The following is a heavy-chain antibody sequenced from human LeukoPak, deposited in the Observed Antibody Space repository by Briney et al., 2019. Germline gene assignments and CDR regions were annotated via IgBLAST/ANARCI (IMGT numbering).Heavy chain of an antibody. V-gene: IGHV3-9*01. CDR2: ISWNSGSI. J-gene: IGHJ6*02. CDR3: AKDMRGDYPYYYYYGMDV. D-gene: IGHD4-17*01. CDR1: GFTFDDYA. Sequence: GGSLRLSCAASGFTFDDYAMHSVRQAPGKGLEWVSGISWNSGSIGYADSVKGRFTISRDNAKNSLYLQMNSLRAEDTALYYCAKDMRGDYPYYYYYGMDVWGQGTTVTVSS.